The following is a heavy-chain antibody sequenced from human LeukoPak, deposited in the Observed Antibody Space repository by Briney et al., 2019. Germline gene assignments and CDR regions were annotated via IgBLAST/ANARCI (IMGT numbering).Heavy chain of an antibody. CDR1: GGSISSYF. J-gene: IGHJ4*02. Sequence: SETLSLTCTVSGGSISSYFWNWIRQRPGKGLEWIGCLYNSGITNYNPSLKSRVTISVDASKKQFSPNLSSVTAADTAVYYCAREDDYGGNSAGYWGQGTLVTVSS. CDR2: LYNSGIT. D-gene: IGHD4-23*01. CDR3: AREDDYGGNSAGY. V-gene: IGHV4-59*01.